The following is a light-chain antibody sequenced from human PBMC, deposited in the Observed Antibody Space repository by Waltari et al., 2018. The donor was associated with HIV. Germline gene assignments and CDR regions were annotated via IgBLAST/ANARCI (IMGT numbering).Light chain of an antibody. CDR1: QNVNNN. V-gene: IGKV3-15*01. CDR3: QQYNNWPQT. CDR2: GAS. Sequence: EIVLTQSPAILSVSPGERATLSCRASQNVNNNLAWYQQKNGQAPSLLIYGASTRATDVPVRFSGSGSGTEFTLTVSNLQSEDFAVYYCQQYNNWPQTFGQGTKVEIK. J-gene: IGKJ2*01.